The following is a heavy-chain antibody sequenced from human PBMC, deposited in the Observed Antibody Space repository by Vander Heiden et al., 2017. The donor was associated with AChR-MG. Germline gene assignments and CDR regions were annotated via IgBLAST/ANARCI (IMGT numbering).Heavy chain of an antibody. CDR1: GFTFSSYA. CDR3: AKRSAGFLYYYDSSGYYRDY. CDR2: ISGSGGST. V-gene: IGHV3-23*01. J-gene: IGHJ4*02. D-gene: IGHD3-22*01. Sequence: EVQLLESGGGLVQPGGSLRLSCAASGFTFSSYAMSWVRQAPGKGMEWVSAISGSGGSTYYADSVKGRFTISRDNSKNTLYLQRNSLRAEDTAVYYCAKRSAGFLYYYDSSGYYRDYWGQGTLVTVSS.